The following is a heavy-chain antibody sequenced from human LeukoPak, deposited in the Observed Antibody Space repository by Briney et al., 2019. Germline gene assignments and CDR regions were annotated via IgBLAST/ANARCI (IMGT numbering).Heavy chain of an antibody. CDR3: PKDLASCTHITCYDIRFDS. Sequence: GGSLRLSCAASGFTFSSYGMNWVRQAPGRGLEWVSGIGPSGTTIYYADSVKGRFTISRDNSKNSLFLQMDSLRSESAAVYYCPKDLASCTHITCYDIRFDSCVQGGLVTVSS. CDR1: GFTFSSYG. CDR2: IGPSGTTI. D-gene: IGHD2-15*01. J-gene: IGHJ5*01. V-gene: IGHV3-23*01.